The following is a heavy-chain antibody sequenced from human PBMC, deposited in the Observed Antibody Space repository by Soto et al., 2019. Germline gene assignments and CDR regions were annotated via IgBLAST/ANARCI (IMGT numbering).Heavy chain of an antibody. J-gene: IGHJ4*02. CDR2: IYYSGST. Sequence: QLQLQESGPGLVKPSETLSLTCTVSGGSISSSSYYWGWIRQPPGKGLEWIGSIYYSGSTYYNPSLKRRVTISVDTSKNQFSLKLSSVTAADTAVYYCARLFPRVVPAAIYFDYWGQGTLVTVSS. V-gene: IGHV4-39*01. CDR1: GGSISSSSYY. D-gene: IGHD2-2*01. CDR3: ARLFPRVVPAAIYFDY.